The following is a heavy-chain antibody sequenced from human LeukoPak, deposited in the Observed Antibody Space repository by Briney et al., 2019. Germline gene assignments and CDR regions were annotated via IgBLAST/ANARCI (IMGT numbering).Heavy chain of an antibody. V-gene: IGHV1-8*01. CDR1: GYTLTSYD. D-gene: IGHD1-26*01. Sequence: ASVKVSCKASGYTLTSYDINWVRQATGQGLEWMGWMNPNSGNTGYAQKFLGRVTMTWNTSISTSYMELSSLRSEDTAVYYCARGHMGADAFDIWGQGTMVTVSS. CDR3: ARGHMGADAFDI. J-gene: IGHJ3*02. CDR2: MNPNSGNT.